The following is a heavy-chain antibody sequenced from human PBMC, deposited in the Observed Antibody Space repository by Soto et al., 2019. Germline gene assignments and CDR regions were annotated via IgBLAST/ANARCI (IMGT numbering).Heavy chain of an antibody. V-gene: IGHV4-39*01. CDR1: GGSISSSSYY. CDR2: IYYSGST. Sequence: PSETLSLTCTVSGGSISSSSYYWGWIRQPPGKGLEWIGSIYYSGSTYYNPSLKSRVTISVDTSKNQFSLKLSSVTAADTAVYYCASSGPGYSSSWYDFGRVRTASYNWFDPWGQGTLVTVSS. CDR3: ASSGPGYSSSWYDFGRVRTASYNWFDP. D-gene: IGHD6-13*01. J-gene: IGHJ5*02.